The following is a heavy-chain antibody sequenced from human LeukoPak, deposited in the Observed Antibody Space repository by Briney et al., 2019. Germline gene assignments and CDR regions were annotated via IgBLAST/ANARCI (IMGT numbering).Heavy chain of an antibody. D-gene: IGHD6-13*01. J-gene: IGHJ4*02. CDR2: IYSTGST. Sequence: PSETLSLTCTVSGASISSYYWSWIRQPPGKGLEWIGYIYSTGSTNYNPSLKSRVTISVDTSKNQFSLKLSSVTAADTAVYYCARDLIAAAGRAFDYWGQGTLVTVSS. V-gene: IGHV4-4*08. CDR1: GASISSYY. CDR3: ARDLIAAAGRAFDY.